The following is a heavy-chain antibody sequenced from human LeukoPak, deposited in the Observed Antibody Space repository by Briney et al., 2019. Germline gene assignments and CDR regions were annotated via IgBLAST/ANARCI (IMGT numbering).Heavy chain of an antibody. CDR3: ARGRRGGPEGWDY. J-gene: IGHJ4*02. Sequence: WASVKVSCKASGGTFSSYAISWVRQAPGQGLECMGGIIPIFGTANYAQKFQGSVTITTDESTSTAYMELSSLRSEDTAVYYCARGRRGGPEGWDYWGQGTLVTVSS. V-gene: IGHV1-69*05. CDR2: IIPIFGTA. CDR1: GGTFSSYA. D-gene: IGHD2-15*01.